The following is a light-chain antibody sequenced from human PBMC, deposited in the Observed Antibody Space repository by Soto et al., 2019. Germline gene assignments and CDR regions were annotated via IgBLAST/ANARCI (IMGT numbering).Light chain of an antibody. J-gene: IGKJ4*01. CDR3: QQLNSYPLT. Sequence: DIQLTQSQSFLSASVGDRVTITCRASQGISSYLAWYQQKPGKAPKLLIYAASTLQSGVPSSFSGSGSGTEFTLTIISLQPEDFATYYCQQLNSYPLTFGGGTKVEIK. V-gene: IGKV1-9*01. CDR2: AAS. CDR1: QGISSY.